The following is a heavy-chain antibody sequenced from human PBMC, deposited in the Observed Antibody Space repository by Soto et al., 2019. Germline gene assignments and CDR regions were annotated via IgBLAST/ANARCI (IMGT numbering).Heavy chain of an antibody. CDR2: IYYNGAI. CDR3: ARFYCSSNSCTGFDY. Sequence: SETLSLTCSVSGGSISSNYWSWIRQPPGKGLEWIAYIYYNGAINYNSSVKSRVTISTDTSKNQFSLKLSSVTAADTAVYYCARFYCSSNSCTGFDYWGQGALVTVSS. V-gene: IGHV4-59*01. D-gene: IGHD2-2*01. J-gene: IGHJ4*02. CDR1: GGSISSNY.